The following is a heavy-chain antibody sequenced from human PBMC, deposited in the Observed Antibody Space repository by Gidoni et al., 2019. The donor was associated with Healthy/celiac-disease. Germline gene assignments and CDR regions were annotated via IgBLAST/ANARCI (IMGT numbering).Heavy chain of an antibody. CDR1: GYTFTSYY. D-gene: IGHD2-2*01. V-gene: IGHV1-46*01. CDR3: ARDRCSSTSCPDLAADY. J-gene: IGHJ4*02. Sequence: QVQLVQSGAEVKKPGASVKVSCKASGYTFTSYYMHWVRQAPGQGLEWMGIINPSGGSTSYAQKFQGRVTMTRDTSTSTVYMELSSLRSEDTAVYYCARDRCSSTSCPDLAADYWGQGTLVTVSS. CDR2: INPSGGST.